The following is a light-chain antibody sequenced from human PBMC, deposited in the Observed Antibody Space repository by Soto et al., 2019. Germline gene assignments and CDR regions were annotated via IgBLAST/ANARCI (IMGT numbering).Light chain of an antibody. CDR1: SSDIGTYHY. CDR3: SSYTDSSTVI. J-gene: IGLJ2*01. CDR2: DVN. V-gene: IGLV2-14*03. Sequence: QSALTQPASVSGSPGQLITISRTGTSSDIGTYHYVSWYQQYPGKAPKLIIFDVNSRPSGVSERFLGSKSGNTASLAVSGLQAEDEADYYCSSYTDSSTVIFGGGTKLTVL.